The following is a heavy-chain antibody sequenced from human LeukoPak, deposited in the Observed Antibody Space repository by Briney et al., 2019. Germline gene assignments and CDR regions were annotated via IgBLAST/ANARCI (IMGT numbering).Heavy chain of an antibody. J-gene: IGHJ4*02. CDR2: IKQDGSEK. Sequence: GGCLRLSCAASGFTFTRYWMSWVRQAPGKGREWVANIKQDGSEKYYVDSLKGRFTISRDNAKNSLYLQMNSLRAEDTAVYYWARDGYGSSGSCHPFDYWGQGTLVTVSS. V-gene: IGHV3-7*01. CDR1: GFTFTRYW. CDR3: ARDGYGSSGSCHPFDY. D-gene: IGHD2-15*01.